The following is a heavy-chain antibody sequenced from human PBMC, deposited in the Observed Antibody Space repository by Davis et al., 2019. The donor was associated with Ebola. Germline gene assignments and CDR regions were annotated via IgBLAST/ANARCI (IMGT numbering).Heavy chain of an antibody. V-gene: IGHV1-8*01. CDR3: ARGWFRELWQFDY. J-gene: IGHJ4*02. CDR1: GYTFTSYD. D-gene: IGHD3-10*01. CDR2: MNPNSGNT. Sequence: AASVKVSCKASGYTFTSYDINWVRQATGQGLEWMGWMNPNSGNTGYAQKFQGRVIMTRNTSISTAYMELSSLRSEDTAVYYCARGWFRELWQFDYWGQGTLVTVSS.